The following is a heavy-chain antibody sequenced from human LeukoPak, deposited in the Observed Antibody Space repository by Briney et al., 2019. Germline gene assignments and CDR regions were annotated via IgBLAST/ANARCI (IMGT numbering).Heavy chain of an antibody. CDR2: ISGSGGST. CDR1: GFTFSSYA. CDR3: AKKGISATPDDAFDF. V-gene: IGHV3-23*01. D-gene: IGHD2-15*01. Sequence: GGSLRLSCAASGFTFSSYAMSWVRQAPGKGLEWVSGISGSGGSTYYADSVKGRFTVSRDNSKNTLYLQMNSQRAEDTAVYYCAKKGISATPDDAFDFWGQGTMVTVSS. J-gene: IGHJ3*01.